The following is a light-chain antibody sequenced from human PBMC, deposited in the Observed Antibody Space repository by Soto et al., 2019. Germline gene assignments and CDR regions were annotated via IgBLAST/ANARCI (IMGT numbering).Light chain of an antibody. V-gene: IGKV3-15*01. CDR1: QSVSSSY. CDR3: QHYNPCPPWT. CDR2: GAS. Sequence: EIMVKKSPGTLSLSKGERATLSCRASQSVSSSYLAWYQQKPGQAPRLLISGASTRATGVPARFSGSGSGTEFTLTISSLQSEDFAFYYCQHYNPCPPWTFGQGTMVDI. J-gene: IGKJ1*01.